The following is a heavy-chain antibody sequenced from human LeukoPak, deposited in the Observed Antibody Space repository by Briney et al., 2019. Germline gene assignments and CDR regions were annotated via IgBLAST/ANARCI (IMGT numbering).Heavy chain of an antibody. CDR1: GGAISTYY. CDR2: IYYTGST. V-gene: IGHV4-59*01. J-gene: IGHJ5*02. CDR3: ARDLGRYYGSGSYYASWFDP. D-gene: IGHD3-10*01. Sequence: SETLSLTCTVSGGAISTYYWSWIRQTPGMGLEWVGYIYYTGSTNYNPSLKSRVTISVDASKNQFSLKMSSMTAADTTVYYCARDLGRYYGSGSYYASWFDPWGQGTLVTVSS.